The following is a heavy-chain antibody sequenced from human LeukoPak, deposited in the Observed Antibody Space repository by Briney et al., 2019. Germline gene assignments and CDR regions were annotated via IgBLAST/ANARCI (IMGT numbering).Heavy chain of an antibody. CDR2: IYYSGST. V-gene: IGHV4-59*08. D-gene: IGHD5-24*01. Sequence: PSETLSLTCTVSGGSMSSYYWSWIRQPPGRGLEWIGYIYYSGSTKYNPSLKSRVTISVDTSKNQFSLKLSSVTAADTAVYYCARGARAGYNLEPFDYWGQGTLVTVSS. CDR3: ARGARAGYNLEPFDY. J-gene: IGHJ4*02. CDR1: GGSMSSYY.